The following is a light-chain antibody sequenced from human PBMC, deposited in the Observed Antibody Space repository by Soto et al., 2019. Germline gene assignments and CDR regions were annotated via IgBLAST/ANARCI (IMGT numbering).Light chain of an antibody. CDR3: QQYNNWPPWT. Sequence: ELVLTQSPGTLSLSPGARATLSCRARQSVSSSYLAWYQQKPGQAPRLLIYGVSSRATGIPDRFSGSGCGTEFTLTISSLQSEDFAAYYGQQYNNWPPWTFGQGTKVDIK. V-gene: IGKV3-20*01. CDR1: QSVSSSY. J-gene: IGKJ1*01. CDR2: GVS.